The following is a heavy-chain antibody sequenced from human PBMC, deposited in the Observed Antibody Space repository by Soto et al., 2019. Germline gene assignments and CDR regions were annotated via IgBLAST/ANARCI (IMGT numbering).Heavy chain of an antibody. V-gene: IGHV3-7*03. D-gene: IGHD4-4*01. J-gene: IGHJ4*02. CDR1: GFTFSGYW. Sequence: GGSLRLSCEASGFTFSGYWMSWVRQAPGKGLEWVADIKHDGSVQYYVDSVKGRLAISRDNAKKQLYLQMNGLRAEDTALYYCARAPYSNAWYRFDLWGQGTLVTVSS. CDR3: ARAPYSNAWYRFDL. CDR2: IKHDGSVQ.